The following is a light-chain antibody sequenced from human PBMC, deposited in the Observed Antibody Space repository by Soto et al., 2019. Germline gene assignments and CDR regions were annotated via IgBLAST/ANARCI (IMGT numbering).Light chain of an antibody. Sequence: QSVLTQPPSVSGAPGQRVTISCTGSSSNIGAGYDVHWYQQLPGTAPKLLIYGNSNRPSGVPDRFSGSKSGTSASLAITGLQAEDDADYCCQSYDSNLIAYYVFGTGTKVTVL. J-gene: IGLJ1*01. CDR3: QSYDSNLIAYYV. CDR1: SSNIGAGYD. V-gene: IGLV1-40*01. CDR2: GNS.